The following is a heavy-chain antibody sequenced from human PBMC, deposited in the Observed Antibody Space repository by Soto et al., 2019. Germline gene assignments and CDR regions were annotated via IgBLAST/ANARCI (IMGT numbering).Heavy chain of an antibody. CDR2: IYYSGST. CDR3: XXXXXXXXPDLIPGPYYFDY. J-gene: IGHJ4*02. Sequence: QVQLQESGPGLVKPSQTLSLTCTVSGGSISSGGYYWSWIRQHQGKGLEWIGYIYYSGSTYYNPSLMTRVTISADTSKNQFSLKLSSVTAADTXVNYXXXXXXXXXPDLIPGPYYFDYSGQGTVVT. V-gene: IGHV4-31*03. CDR1: GGSISSGGYY. D-gene: IGHD1-1*01.